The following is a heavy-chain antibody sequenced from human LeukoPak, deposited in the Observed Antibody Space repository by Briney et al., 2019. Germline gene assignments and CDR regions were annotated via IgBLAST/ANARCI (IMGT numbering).Heavy chain of an antibody. Sequence: SQTLSLTCAVSGGSISSGGYSWSWIRQPPGKGLEWIGYIYHSGSTYYNPSLKSRVTISVDRSKNQFSLKLSSVTAADTAVYYCARVGYYDFWSGYGNWFDPWGQGTLVTVSS. D-gene: IGHD3-3*01. J-gene: IGHJ5*02. CDR1: GGSISSGGYS. V-gene: IGHV4-30-2*01. CDR3: ARVGYYDFWSGYGNWFDP. CDR2: IYHSGST.